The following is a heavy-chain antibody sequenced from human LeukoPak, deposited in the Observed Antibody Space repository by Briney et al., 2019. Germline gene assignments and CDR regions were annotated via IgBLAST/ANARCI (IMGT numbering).Heavy chain of an antibody. J-gene: IGHJ4*02. D-gene: IGHD6-13*01. Sequence: GGSLRLSCAASGFTFSRYWMHWVRQAPGKGLMWVSRISPDGSTTLYADSVKGRFTISRDNSKNTLFLQMNSLKAEDTAVYYCASGYSSSWYLYYYWGQGTLVTVSS. V-gene: IGHV3-74*03. CDR2: ISPDGSTT. CDR3: ASGYSSSWYLYYY. CDR1: GFTFSRYW.